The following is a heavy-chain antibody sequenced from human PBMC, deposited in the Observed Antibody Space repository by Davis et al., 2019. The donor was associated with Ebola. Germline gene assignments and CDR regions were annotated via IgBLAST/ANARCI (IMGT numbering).Heavy chain of an antibody. D-gene: IGHD1-26*01. CDR1: GYTFTDYG. CDR2: INPNFGGK. CDR3: ARGHTYGRWDDWFDP. Sequence: ASVKVSCKASGYTFTDYGISWVRQAPGQGLEWMGRINPNFGGKIYAQKFQDRVTLTIDTSINTAYMELDRLRSDDTAVYYCARGHTYGRWDDWFDPWGQGTLVTVSS. J-gene: IGHJ5*02. V-gene: IGHV1-2*06.